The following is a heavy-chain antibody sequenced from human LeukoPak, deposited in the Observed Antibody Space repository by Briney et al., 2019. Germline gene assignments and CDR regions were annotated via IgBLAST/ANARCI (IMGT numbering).Heavy chain of an antibody. CDR1: GFTFSDYY. CDR2: ISSSDITI. D-gene: IGHD3-10*01. V-gene: IGHV3-11*04. Sequence: GGSLRFSCVASGFTFSDYYMSWIRQPPGKGLEWVSYISSSDITIYYADSVKGRFTISRDNAKNSLYLQMSSLRAEDTAVYYCARWSLLTPVSYWGQGTLVTVSS. CDR3: ARWSLLTPVSY. J-gene: IGHJ4*02.